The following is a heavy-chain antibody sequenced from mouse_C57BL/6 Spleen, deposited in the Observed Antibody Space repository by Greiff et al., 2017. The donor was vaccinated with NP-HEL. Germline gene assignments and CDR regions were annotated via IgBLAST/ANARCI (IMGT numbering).Heavy chain of an antibody. D-gene: IGHD1-1*01. J-gene: IGHJ2*01. CDR3: ARTHYYYGSSNFDY. CDR2: IHPNSGST. CDR1: GYTFTSYW. V-gene: IGHV1-64*01. Sequence: QVQLQQPGAELVKPGASVKLSCKASGYTFTSYWMHWVKQRPGQGLEWIGMIHPNSGSTNYNEKFKSKATLTVDKSSSTAYMQLSSLTSEDSAVYYCARTHYYYGSSNFDYWGQGTTLTVSS.